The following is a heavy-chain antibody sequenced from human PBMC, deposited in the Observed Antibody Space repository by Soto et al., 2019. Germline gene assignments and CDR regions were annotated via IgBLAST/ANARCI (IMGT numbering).Heavy chain of an antibody. CDR1: GYTFTSYA. CDR2: INADNGNT. V-gene: IGHV1-3*01. Sequence: GASVKVSCKASGYTFTSYAMHWVRQAPGQRLEWMGWINADNGNTKYSQKFQGRVTITRDTSTSTVYMELSSLRSEDTAVYFCARDRAHGFDIWGQGTMVTVSS. J-gene: IGHJ3*02. CDR3: ARDRAHGFDI.